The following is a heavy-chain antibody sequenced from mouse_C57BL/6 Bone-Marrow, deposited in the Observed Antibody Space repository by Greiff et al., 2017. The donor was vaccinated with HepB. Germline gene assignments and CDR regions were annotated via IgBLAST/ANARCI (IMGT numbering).Heavy chain of an antibody. CDR2: INPNNGGT. CDR3: ARSFPWYFDV. CDR1: GYTFTDYY. J-gene: IGHJ1*03. V-gene: IGHV1-26*01. Sequence: VQLKQSGPELVKPGASVKISCKASGYTFTDYYMNWVKQSHGKSLEWIGDINPNNGGTSYNQKFKGKATLTVDKSSSTAYMELRSLTSEDSAVYYCARSFPWYFDVWGTGTTVTVSS.